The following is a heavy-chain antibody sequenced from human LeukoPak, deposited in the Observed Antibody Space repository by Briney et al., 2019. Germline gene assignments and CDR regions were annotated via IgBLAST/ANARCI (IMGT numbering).Heavy chain of an antibody. CDR2: ISRSGDET. Sequence: GGSLRLSCAASGFTFSSYAMSWVRQAPGKGPEWVSYISRSGDETYYADSAKGRFTISRDNAKNSLYLQMNSLRAEDTAVYFCARPRGNVEMATNPFDYWGQGTLVTVSS. CDR1: GFTFSSYA. V-gene: IGHV3-21*05. D-gene: IGHD5-24*01. CDR3: ARPRGNVEMATNPFDY. J-gene: IGHJ4*02.